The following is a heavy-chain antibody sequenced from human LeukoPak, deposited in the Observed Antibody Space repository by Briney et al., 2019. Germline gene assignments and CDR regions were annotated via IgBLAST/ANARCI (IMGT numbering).Heavy chain of an antibody. D-gene: IGHD1-26*01. Sequence: KTGGSLRLSCAASGFTFSDYYMSWIRQARGKGLEWVSYISNSGNNIYYADSVKGRFTISRDNAKNSLYLQMNSLRAEDAAVYYCARARGSYSFDCWGQGTLVTVSS. CDR3: ARARGSYSFDC. J-gene: IGHJ4*02. V-gene: IGHV3-11*04. CDR2: ISNSGNNI. CDR1: GFTFSDYY.